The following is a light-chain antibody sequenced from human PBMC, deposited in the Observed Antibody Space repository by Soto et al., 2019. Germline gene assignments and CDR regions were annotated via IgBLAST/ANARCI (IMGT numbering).Light chain of an antibody. J-gene: IGKJ2*01. CDR2: GAY. CDR1: QSVSSK. CDR3: QQYNNWPPYT. V-gene: IGKV3-15*01. Sequence: EIVMTQSPATLSVSPGARATLSCRTSQSVSSKLAWYQQKPGQAPRLLIYGAYTRATGIPARFSGSGSGTEFTLTISSLQSEDFAVYYCQQYNNWPPYTLGQGTKLEIK.